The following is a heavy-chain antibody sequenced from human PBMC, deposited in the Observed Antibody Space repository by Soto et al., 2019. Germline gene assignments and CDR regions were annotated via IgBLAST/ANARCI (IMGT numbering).Heavy chain of an antibody. CDR3: AREDRNALDY. V-gene: IGHV4-34*01. Sequence: SETLSLTCAVYGGSFSGYYWSWIRQPPGKGLEWIGEINHSGSTNYNPSLKSRVTISVDTSKNQFSLKLSSVTAADTAVYYCAREDRNALDYWGQGTLVTVSS. J-gene: IGHJ4*02. D-gene: IGHD2-2*01. CDR1: GGSFSGYY. CDR2: INHSGST.